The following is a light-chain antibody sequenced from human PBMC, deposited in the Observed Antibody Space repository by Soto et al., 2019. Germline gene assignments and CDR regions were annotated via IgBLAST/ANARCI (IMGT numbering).Light chain of an antibody. J-gene: IGLJ1*01. V-gene: IGLV2-14*01. CDR3: SSRTTSNPYV. CDR2: EVS. CDR1: SSDIGAYNS. Sequence: QSVLTQPASVSGSPGQSITISCTGTSSDIGAYNSVSWYQQHPGKAPKLMIYEVSNRRSRVSHRFSASKSGNTASLTISGLQAEDEADYYCSSRTTSNPYVFGTGTKLTVL.